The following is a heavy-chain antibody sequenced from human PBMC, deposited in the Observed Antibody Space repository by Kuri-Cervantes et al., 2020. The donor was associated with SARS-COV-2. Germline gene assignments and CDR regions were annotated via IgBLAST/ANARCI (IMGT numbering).Heavy chain of an antibody. V-gene: IGHV4-34*01. D-gene: IGHD3-3*01. J-gene: IGHJ5*02. CDR2: VNHNGGA. CDR3: ARQGSTIFGVVIMSGWGRARFDP. Sequence: SETLSLTCAIYGGSLSGSYWSWIRQSPGKRLEWIGEVNHNGGANYNPSLRSRVTISVDPSKNQFSLKLSSVTAADTAVYYCARQGSTIFGVVIMSGWGRARFDPWGQGTLVTVSS. CDR1: GGSLSGSY.